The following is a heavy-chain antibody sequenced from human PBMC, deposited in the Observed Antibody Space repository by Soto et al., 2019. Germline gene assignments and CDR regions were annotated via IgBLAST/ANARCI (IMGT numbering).Heavy chain of an antibody. D-gene: IGHD6-13*01. Sequence: QVHLVQSGSEVKKPGASVKVSCKASGYTFSSYGVCWVRQAPGQGPEWMGWVSGYNGEAIYAQKFRGRVTMTTDTSTSTAYMELRSLRSADTAIYYCATGMSASSWYLTNWGQGTLVTVSS. J-gene: IGHJ4*02. CDR2: VSGYNGEA. V-gene: IGHV1-18*01. CDR3: ATGMSASSWYLTN. CDR1: GYTFSSYG.